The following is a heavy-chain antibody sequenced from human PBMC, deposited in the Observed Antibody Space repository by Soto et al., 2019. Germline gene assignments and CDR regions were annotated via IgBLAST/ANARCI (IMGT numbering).Heavy chain of an antibody. CDR1: GGSFSGYS. CDR3: ARNLRSVTGTPLDY. J-gene: IGHJ4*02. Sequence: LEPLSLTCAVYGGSFSGYSWSWIRQPPGKGLEWIGEINHSGSTNYNPSLKNRVTISVDTSKNQFSLKLSSVTAADTVVYYCARNLRSVTGTPLDYWGQGILVNVSS. CDR2: INHSGST. D-gene: IGHD4-4*01. V-gene: IGHV4-34*01.